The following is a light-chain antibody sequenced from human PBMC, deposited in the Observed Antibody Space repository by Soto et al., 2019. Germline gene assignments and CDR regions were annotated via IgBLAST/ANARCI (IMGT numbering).Light chain of an antibody. V-gene: IGKV3-20*01. Sequence: EIVLTQSPGTLSLSPGERATLSCRDSQSVSSSYLAWYQQKPGQAPRLLIYGASSRATGIPDRFSGSGSGTDFTLTISRLEPEDFAVYYCQQYGNSPPYTFGQGTRLEIK. J-gene: IGKJ5*01. CDR2: GAS. CDR1: QSVSSSY. CDR3: QQYGNSPPYT.